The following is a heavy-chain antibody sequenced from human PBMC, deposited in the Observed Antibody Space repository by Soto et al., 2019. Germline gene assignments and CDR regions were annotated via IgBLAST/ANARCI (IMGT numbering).Heavy chain of an antibody. CDR2: ISAYNGNT. CDR3: ARDRGLLRYFDWLSFSGNLPPGDV. Sequence: QVQLVQSGAEVKKPGASVKVSRKASGYTFTSYGISWVRQAPGQGLEWMGWISAYNGNTNYAQKLQGRVTMTTDTSTSTAYMELRSLRSDDTAVYYCARDRGLLRYFDWLSFSGNLPPGDVWGQGTTVTVSS. CDR1: GYTFTSYG. D-gene: IGHD3-9*01. J-gene: IGHJ6*02. V-gene: IGHV1-18*01.